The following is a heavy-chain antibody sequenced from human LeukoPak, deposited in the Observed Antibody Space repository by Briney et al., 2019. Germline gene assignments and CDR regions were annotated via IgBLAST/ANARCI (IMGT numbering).Heavy chain of an antibody. V-gene: IGHV1-18*01. J-gene: IGHJ6*03. CDR2: ISAYNGNT. CDR1: GYTFTSYG. Sequence: ASVKVSCKASGYTFTSYGISWVRQAPGQGLEWMGWISAYNGNTNYPQKPQGRVTMTTDTSTSTAYMELRSPRPDDTAVYYCARGPGGRRGYHPLEDYYYYYYMDVWGKGTTVTVSS. D-gene: IGHD3-22*01. CDR3: ARGPGGRRGYHPLEDYYYYYYMDV.